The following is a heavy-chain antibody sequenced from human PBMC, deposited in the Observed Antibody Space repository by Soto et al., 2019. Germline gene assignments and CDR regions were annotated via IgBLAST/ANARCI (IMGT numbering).Heavy chain of an antibody. Sequence: ASVKVSFKASGYTFTGYYMHWLRQAPGQGLEWMGWINPNSGGTNYAQKFQGRVTMTRDTSISTAYMELSRLRSDDTAVYYCACGYSYGYSLYYYGMDVWGQGTTVTVSS. CDR1: GYTFTGYY. V-gene: IGHV1-2*02. CDR3: ACGYSYGYSLYYYGMDV. CDR2: INPNSGGT. J-gene: IGHJ6*02. D-gene: IGHD5-18*01.